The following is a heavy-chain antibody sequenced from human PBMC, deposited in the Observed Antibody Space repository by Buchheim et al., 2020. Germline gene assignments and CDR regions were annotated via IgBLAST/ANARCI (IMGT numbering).Heavy chain of an antibody. V-gene: IGHV4-31*03. Sequence: QVQLQESGPGLVKPSQTLYLTRTVSGASISSGGYYWSWIRQLPGKGLEWIGYIYYSGSTYFNPSLKSRVTMSVDTSKNQFSLKLSSVTAADTAVYYCARGNAPMGAFDLWGQGT. J-gene: IGHJ3*01. CDR3: ARGNAPMGAFDL. CDR2: IYYSGST. CDR1: GASISSGGYY. D-gene: IGHD3-10*01.